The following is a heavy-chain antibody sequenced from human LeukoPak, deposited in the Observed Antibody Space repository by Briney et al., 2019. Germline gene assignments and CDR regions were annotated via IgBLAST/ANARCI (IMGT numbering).Heavy chain of an antibody. J-gene: IGHJ5*02. CDR3: ARGPIPNNWFDP. CDR2: INHSGST. D-gene: IGHD2-2*01. CDR1: RVSFGGNY. V-gene: IGHV4-34*01. Sequence: SGYLWLMGAVHRVSFGGNYRCSICQPQGKGLEWIGEINHSGSTNYNPSLKSRVTISVDTSKNQFSLKLSSVTAADTAVYYCARGPIPNNWFDPWGQGTLVTVSS.